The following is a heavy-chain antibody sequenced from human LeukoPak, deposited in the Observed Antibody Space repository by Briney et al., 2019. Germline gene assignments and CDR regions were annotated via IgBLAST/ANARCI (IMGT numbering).Heavy chain of an antibody. CDR1: GYTFTSYD. J-gene: IGHJ6*03. CDR2: MNPNSGNT. Sequence: ASVKVSCKASGYTFTSYDINWVRQATGQGLEWMGWMNPNSGNTGYAQKFQGRVTMTRNTSISTAYMELSSLRSEDTAVYYCARADTANTAYYMDVWGKGTTVAVSS. V-gene: IGHV1-8*01. D-gene: IGHD5-18*01. CDR3: ARADTANTAYYMDV.